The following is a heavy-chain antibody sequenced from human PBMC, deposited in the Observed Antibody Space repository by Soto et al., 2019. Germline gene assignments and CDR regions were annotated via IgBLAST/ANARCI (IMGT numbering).Heavy chain of an antibody. V-gene: IGHV1-69*01. D-gene: IGHD3-22*01. J-gene: IGHJ6*02. CDR3: ARGGDSSGYYYSNYYYYGMDV. Sequence: QVQLVQSGAEVKKPGSSVKVSCKASGGTFSSYAISWVRQAPRQGLEWMGGIIPIFGTANYAQKFQGRVTITADESTSTAYMELSSLRSEDTAVYYCARGGDSSGYYYSNYYYYGMDVWGQGTTVTVSS. CDR2: IIPIFGTA. CDR1: GGTFSSYA.